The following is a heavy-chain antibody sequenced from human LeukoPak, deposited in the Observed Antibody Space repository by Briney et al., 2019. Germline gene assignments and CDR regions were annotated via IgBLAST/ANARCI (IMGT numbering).Heavy chain of an antibody. J-gene: IGHJ6*02. CDR3: ARELSRDGYGEGGAYYYYGMDV. Sequence: GGSLRLSCAASGSTFSDYYMSWIRQAPGKGLEWVSYISSSGSTRYYADSVKGRFTISRDNAKNSLYLQMNSLRAEDTAVYYCARELSRDGYGEGGAYYYYGMDVWGQGTTVTVSS. CDR2: ISSSGSTR. V-gene: IGHV3-11*01. D-gene: IGHD5-24*01. CDR1: GSTFSDYY.